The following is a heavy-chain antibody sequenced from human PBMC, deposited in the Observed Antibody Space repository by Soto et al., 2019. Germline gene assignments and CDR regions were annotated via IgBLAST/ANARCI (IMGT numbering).Heavy chain of an antibody. Sequence: GGYLRLSCAASGFTFSSYAMSWVRQAPGKGLEWVSAISGSGGSTYYADSVKGRFTISRDNSKNTLYLQMNSLRAEDTAVYYCAKQIGVLISANDYWGQGTLVTVSS. V-gene: IGHV3-23*01. J-gene: IGHJ4*02. D-gene: IGHD2-8*01. CDR1: GFTFSSYA. CDR3: AKQIGVLISANDY. CDR2: ISGSGGST.